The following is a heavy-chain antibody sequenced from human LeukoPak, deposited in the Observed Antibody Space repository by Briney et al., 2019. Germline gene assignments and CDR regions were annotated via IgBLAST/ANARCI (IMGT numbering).Heavy chain of an antibody. V-gene: IGHV4-39*01. J-gene: IGHJ5*02. CDR3: ARGWVVPAAMFRWFDP. D-gene: IGHD2-2*01. Sequence: PSETLSLTCTVSGGSFSSSSHFWGWLRQPPGRGLEWIGSIRNSGNTYYSPSLQSRVTISVDTSKNQFSLKLSSVTAADTAVYYCARGWVVPAAMFRWFDPWGQGTLVTVSS. CDR2: IRNSGNT. CDR1: GGSFSSSSHF.